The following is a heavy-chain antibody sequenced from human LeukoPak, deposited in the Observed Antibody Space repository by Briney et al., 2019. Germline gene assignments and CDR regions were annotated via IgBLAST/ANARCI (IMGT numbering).Heavy chain of an antibody. J-gene: IGHJ3*02. Sequence: SETLSLTCTVSGGSISSNSYYWGWIRQPPGKGLEWIGSIYHSGSTYYNPSLKSRVTISVETSKNQFSLKLSSMTAADTAVYYCARDKRDDAFDIWGQGTMVTVSS. V-gene: IGHV4-39*07. CDR3: ARDKRDDAFDI. CDR2: IYHSGST. CDR1: GGSISSNSYY.